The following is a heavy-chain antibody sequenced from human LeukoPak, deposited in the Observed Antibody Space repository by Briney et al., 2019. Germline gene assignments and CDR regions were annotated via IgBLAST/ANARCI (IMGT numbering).Heavy chain of an antibody. J-gene: IGHJ4*02. V-gene: IGHV5-51*01. CDR2: IYPGDSDT. D-gene: IGHD3-22*01. CDR3: AAYYYDSSGYFDY. CDR1: GYSFPTYW. Sequence: GESLKISCKGSGYSFPTYWIGWVRQMPGKGLEWMGIIYPGDSDTRYSPSFQGQVTISADKSISTAYLQWSSLKASDTAMYYCAAYYYDSSGYFDYWGQGTLVTVSS.